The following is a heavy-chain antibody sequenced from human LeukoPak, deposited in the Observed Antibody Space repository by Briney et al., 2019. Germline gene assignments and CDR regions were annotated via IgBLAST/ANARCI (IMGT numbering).Heavy chain of an antibody. CDR1: GGSISSSAYY. V-gene: IGHV4-39*07. CDR2: IDYRGSA. D-gene: IGHD3-10*01. CDR3: AKEGTSH. Sequence: SETLSLTCTVSGGSISSSAYYWSWVRQSPGKGLQWMGTIDYRGSAYYSPLLKSRLTIAIDTSKNQFSLKLNSVTAADSAIYYCAKEGTSHWGQGTLVIVSS. J-gene: IGHJ1*01.